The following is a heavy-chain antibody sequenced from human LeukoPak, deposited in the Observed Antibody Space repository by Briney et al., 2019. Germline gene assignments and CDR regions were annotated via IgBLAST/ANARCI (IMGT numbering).Heavy chain of an antibody. CDR1: GDSFSNSDFF. V-gene: IGHV4-39*01. J-gene: IGHJ4*02. D-gene: IGHD3-10*01. CDR3: ARLDGSVAHIPGSYPDF. CDR2: INYSGTI. Sequence: SETLSLTCTVSGDSFSNSDFFWGWIRQPPGKGLEWIANINYSGTIYYNPSLKSRVTMSRDTSKNQFSLKVTSVTAADTAVYYCARLDGSVAHIPGSYPDFWGQGILVTVSS.